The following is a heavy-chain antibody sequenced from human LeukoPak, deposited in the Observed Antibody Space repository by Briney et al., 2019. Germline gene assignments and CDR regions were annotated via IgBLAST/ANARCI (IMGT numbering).Heavy chain of an antibody. CDR3: ARHGSWSFDY. CDR1: GFTFSSHA. D-gene: IGHD6-13*01. CDR2: ITSGSGSNV. V-gene: IGHV3-23*01. J-gene: IGHJ4*02. Sequence: GGSLRLSCAASGFTFSSHAMSWVRQAPGKGLEWVSAITSGSGSNVYYTDSLKGRFTISRDNSKNTLYLQMNSLRAEDTAIYYCARHGSWSFDYWGQGTLVTVSA.